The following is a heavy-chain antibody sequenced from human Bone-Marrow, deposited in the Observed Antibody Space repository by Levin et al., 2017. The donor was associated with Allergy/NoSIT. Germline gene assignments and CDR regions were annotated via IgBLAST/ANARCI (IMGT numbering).Heavy chain of an antibody. D-gene: IGHD3-16*01. Sequence: PSQTLSLTCTVSGGSISSSSYYWGWIRQPPGKGLEWIGSIYYSGSTYYNPSLKSRVTISVDTSKNQFSLKLSSVTAADTAVYYCASRVGPRTAGGNWGQGTLVTVSS. CDR2: IYYSGST. CDR3: ASRVGPRTAGGN. J-gene: IGHJ4*02. CDR1: GGSISSSSYY. V-gene: IGHV4-39*01.